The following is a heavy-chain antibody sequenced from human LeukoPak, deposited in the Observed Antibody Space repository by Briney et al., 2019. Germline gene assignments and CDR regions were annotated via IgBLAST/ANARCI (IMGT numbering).Heavy chain of an antibody. D-gene: IGHD2-2*02. J-gene: IGHJ6*03. CDR2: IRYDGSNK. V-gene: IGHV3-30*02. CDR1: GFTFSSYG. Sequence: GGSLRLSCAASGFTFSSYGMHWVRQAPGKGLEWVAFIRYDGSNKYYADSVKGRFTISRDNSKNTLYLQMNSLRAEDTAVYYCAKVPKSQVPAAIISPYMDVWGKGTTVTVSS. CDR3: AKVPKSQVPAAIISPYMDV.